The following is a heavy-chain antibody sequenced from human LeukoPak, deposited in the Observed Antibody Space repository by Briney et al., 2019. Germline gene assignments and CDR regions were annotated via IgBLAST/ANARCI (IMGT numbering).Heavy chain of an antibody. CDR3: AKDVGKWESLHFFDY. CDR2: ISSSGSGDNT. J-gene: IGHJ4*02. CDR1: GVTLSTYA. V-gene: IGHV3-23*01. D-gene: IGHD1-26*01. Sequence: GGSLRLSCAASGVTLSTYAMSWARQAPGKGLEWVLGISSSGSGDNTYYADSVKGRFTISRDSSKNTLFLHMNTLRGDDTAVYYCAKDVGKWESLHFFDYWGQGTLVTVSS.